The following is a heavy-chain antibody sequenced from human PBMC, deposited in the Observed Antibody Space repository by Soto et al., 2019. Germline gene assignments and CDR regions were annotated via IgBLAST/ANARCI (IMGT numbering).Heavy chain of an antibody. CDR3: ARPRGIAPAVWYFDL. J-gene: IGHJ2*01. Sequence: QVQLQESGPGLVKPSETLSLTCTVSGGSISSHYWSWIRQPPVRGLEWIGFIYYSGITDSNPSLKSRVTISLDTSKNPLSLRLSSVTAADTAVYYCARPRGIAPAVWYFDLWGRGTLVTVSS. CDR1: GGSISSHY. D-gene: IGHD6-13*01. V-gene: IGHV4-59*08. CDR2: IYYSGIT.